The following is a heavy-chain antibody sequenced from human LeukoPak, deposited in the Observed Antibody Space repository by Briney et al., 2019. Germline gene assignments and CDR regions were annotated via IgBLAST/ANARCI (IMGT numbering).Heavy chain of an antibody. D-gene: IGHD3-22*01. Sequence: GASVKVPCKASGYTFTSYGISWVRQAPGQGLEWMEWISAYNGNTNYAQKLQGRVTMTTDTSTSTAYMELRSLRSDDTAVYYCARAGYYDSSAPAHPDYWGQGTLVTVSS. CDR2: ISAYNGNT. J-gene: IGHJ4*02. CDR1: GYTFTSYG. V-gene: IGHV1-18*01. CDR3: ARAGYYDSSAPAHPDY.